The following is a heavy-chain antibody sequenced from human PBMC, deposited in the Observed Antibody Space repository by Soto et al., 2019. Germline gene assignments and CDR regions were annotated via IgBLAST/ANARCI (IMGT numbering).Heavy chain of an antibody. J-gene: IGHJ5*02. CDR2: ITGSGGST. Sequence: GALRLSCAASGFTFNSYAMSWVRQAPGKGLEWVSLITGSGGSTYYVDSVKGRFTISRDNSENTLFLQMNSLRAEDTAVYYCAKGFGTSRANWFDPWGQGTLVTVSS. CDR1: GFTFNSYA. CDR3: AKGFGTSRANWFDP. V-gene: IGHV3-23*01. D-gene: IGHD3-16*01.